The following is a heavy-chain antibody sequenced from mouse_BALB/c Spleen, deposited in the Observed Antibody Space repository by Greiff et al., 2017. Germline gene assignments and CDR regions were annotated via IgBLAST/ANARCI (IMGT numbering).Heavy chain of an antibody. CDR1: GYAFSSYW. CDR2: IYPGDGDT. V-gene: IGHV1-80*01. Sequence: VKLMESGAELVRPGSSVKISCKASGYAFSSYWMNWVKQRPGQGLEWIGQIYPGDGDTNYNGKFKGKATLTADKSSSTAYMQLSSLTSEDSAVYFCARKGGNYLAYWGQGTLVTVSA. J-gene: IGHJ3*01. CDR3: ARKGGNYLAY. D-gene: IGHD2-1*01.